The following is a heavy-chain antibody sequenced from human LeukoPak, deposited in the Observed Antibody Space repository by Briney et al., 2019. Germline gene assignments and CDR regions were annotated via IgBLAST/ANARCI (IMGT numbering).Heavy chain of an antibody. V-gene: IGHV4-61*02. Sequence: SETLSLTCTVSGASINSGGYWTCIRQAAGKGLEWIGRIYTSGTTNYNPSLKGRVTISVDPSKNQFTLKLRSATAADTAVYYCARDLGYGYYFYYYMDVWGKGTTVTVSS. J-gene: IGHJ6*03. CDR3: ARDLGYGYYFYYYMDV. CDR2: IYTSGTT. CDR1: GASINSGGY. D-gene: IGHD5-18*01.